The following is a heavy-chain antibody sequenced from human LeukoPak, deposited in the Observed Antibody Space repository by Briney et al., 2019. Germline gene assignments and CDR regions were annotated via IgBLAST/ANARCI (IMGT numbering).Heavy chain of an antibody. CDR2: INWNGGST. Sequence: GGSLTLSCAASGFTFDDYGMSWVRQAPGKGLEWVSGINWNGGSTGYADSVKGRFTISRDNAKNSLYLQMNSLRAEDTALYYCARDPESIAARRPVRYYYYYMDVWGKGTTVTVSS. J-gene: IGHJ6*03. V-gene: IGHV3-20*04. D-gene: IGHD6-6*01. CDR1: GFTFDDYG. CDR3: ARDPESIAARRPVRYYYYYMDV.